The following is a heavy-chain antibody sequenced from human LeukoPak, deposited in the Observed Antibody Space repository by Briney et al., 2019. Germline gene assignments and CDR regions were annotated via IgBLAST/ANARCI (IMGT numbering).Heavy chain of an antibody. CDR1: GITFSNAC. CDR2: INSKTDGGTT. J-gene: IGHJ4*02. D-gene: IGHD4-23*01. CDR3: AIFWATTVVSGDS. Sequence: GGSLRLSCAASGITFSNACMTWVRQAPGKGLEWVGRINSKTDGGTTDYAAPVKGRFTISRDDSKNTLYLQMNSLKTEDTAVYYCAIFWATTVVSGDSWGQGTLVTVSS. V-gene: IGHV3-15*01.